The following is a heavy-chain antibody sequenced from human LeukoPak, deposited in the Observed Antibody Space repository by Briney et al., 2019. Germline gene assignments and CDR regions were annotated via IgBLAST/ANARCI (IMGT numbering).Heavy chain of an antibody. Sequence: ASVKVSCKASGGTFSSYAISWVRQAPGQGLEWMGGIIPIFGTANYAQKFQGRVTITADESTSTAYMELSSLRSEDTAVYYCARTWVRTYYCDSSGYFDYWGQGTLVTVSS. CDR2: IIPIFGTA. V-gene: IGHV1-69*13. CDR3: ARTWVRTYYCDSSGYFDY. CDR1: GGTFSSYA. D-gene: IGHD3-22*01. J-gene: IGHJ4*02.